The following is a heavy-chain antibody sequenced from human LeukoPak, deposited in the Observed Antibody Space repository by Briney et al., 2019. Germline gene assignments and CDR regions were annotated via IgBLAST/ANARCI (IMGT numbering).Heavy chain of an antibody. V-gene: IGHV4-34*01. D-gene: IGHD6-13*01. J-gene: IGHJ4*02. Sequence: PSDTLSLACADYGGSFSGYYLSWIRQPPGKGLQWIGGINNSGSNNYNPSLKSRVTISVDTPKNQFSLKLSSVTAADTAVYYCASPPTRYSSSWFLYWGQGTLVTVSS. CDR1: GGSFSGYY. CDR2: INNSGSN. CDR3: ASPPTRYSSSWFLY.